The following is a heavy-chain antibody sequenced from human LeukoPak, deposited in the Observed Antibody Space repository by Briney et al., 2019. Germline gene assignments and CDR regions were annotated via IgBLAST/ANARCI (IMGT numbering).Heavy chain of an antibody. V-gene: IGHV1-2*06. D-gene: IGHD3-22*01. CDR3: ATEKFEGYDSSGPNY. CDR2: INPNSGGT. J-gene: IGHJ4*02. Sequence: GASVKVSCKASGYTFTGYYMHWVRQAPGQGLEWMGRINPNSGGTNYAQKFQGRVTMTRDTSISTAYMELSRLRSDDTAVYYCATEKFEGYDSSGPNYWGQGTLVTVSS. CDR1: GYTFTGYY.